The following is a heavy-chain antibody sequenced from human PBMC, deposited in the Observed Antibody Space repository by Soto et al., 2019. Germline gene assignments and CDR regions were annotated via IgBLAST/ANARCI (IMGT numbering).Heavy chain of an antibody. Sequence: EVQLVESGGGLVQPGGSLRLSCAASGFTFSSYWMSWVRQAPGKGLEWVANIKQDGSEKYYVDSVKGRFTISRDNAKNSLYLQMNSLRAEDTAVYDCARHAYSSSWFQVDYWGQGTLVTVSS. CDR2: IKQDGSEK. D-gene: IGHD6-13*01. V-gene: IGHV3-7*01. CDR3: ARHAYSSSWFQVDY. J-gene: IGHJ4*02. CDR1: GFTFSSYW.